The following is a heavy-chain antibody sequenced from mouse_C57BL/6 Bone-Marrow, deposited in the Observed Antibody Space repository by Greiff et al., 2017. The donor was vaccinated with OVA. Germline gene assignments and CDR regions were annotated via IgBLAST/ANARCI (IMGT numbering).Heavy chain of an antibody. CDR1: GYAFSSSW. CDR3: ARGGAWFAY. Sequence: VQLQQSGPELVKPGASVKISCKASGYAFSSSWMNWVKQRPGKVLEWIGRIYPGDGDTNYNGKFKGKATLTADKSSSTAYMQLSSLTSEDSAVYFCARGGAWFAYWGQGTLVTVSA. V-gene: IGHV1-82*01. CDR2: IYPGDGDT. J-gene: IGHJ3*01.